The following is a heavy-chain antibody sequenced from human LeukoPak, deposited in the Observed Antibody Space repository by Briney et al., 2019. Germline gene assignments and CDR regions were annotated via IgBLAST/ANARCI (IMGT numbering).Heavy chain of an antibody. CDR3: ARAVMMVRGVIIGGYWFDP. CDR1: GGSVSSGNYY. CDR2: IFYTGST. Sequence: SETLSLTCTVSGGSVSSGNYYWTWIRQPPGKGLEWIGYIFYTGSTNYNPSLKSRVTISVDTSKNQFSLKLNSVTAADTAVYYCARAVMMVRGVIIGGYWFDPWGQGTLVTVSS. J-gene: IGHJ5*02. D-gene: IGHD3-10*01. V-gene: IGHV4-61*01.